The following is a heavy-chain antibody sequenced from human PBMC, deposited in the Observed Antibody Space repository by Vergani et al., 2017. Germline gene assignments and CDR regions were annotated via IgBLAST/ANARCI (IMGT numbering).Heavy chain of an antibody. Sequence: EVQLLESGGGLVQPGGSLRLSCAASGFTFSSYAMSWVRQAPGKGLEWVSAISGSGGATYYAASVKGRFTISRDNSKTTLYLQMNSLRAEDTALYYCAKDPLNWDGRFFDFWGQGTLVTVSS. V-gene: IGHV3-23*01. J-gene: IGHJ4*02. CDR2: ISGSGGAT. CDR3: AKDPLNWDGRFFDF. CDR1: GFTFSSYA. D-gene: IGHD1-1*01.